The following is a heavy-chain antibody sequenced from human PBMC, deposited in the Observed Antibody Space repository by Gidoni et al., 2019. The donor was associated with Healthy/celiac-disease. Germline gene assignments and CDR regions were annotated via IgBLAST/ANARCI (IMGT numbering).Heavy chain of an antibody. CDR1: GGSISSSSYY. J-gene: IGHJ4*02. V-gene: IGHV4-39*01. CDR2: IYYSGST. D-gene: IGHD3-9*01. Sequence: QLQLQESGPGLVKPSETLSLTCTVSGGSISSSSYYWGWIRQPPGKGLEWIGSIYYSGSTYYNPSLKSQVTISVDTSKNQFSLKLSSVTAADTAVYYCARLVFRYFEARPYWGQGTLVTVSS. CDR3: ARLVFRYFEARPY.